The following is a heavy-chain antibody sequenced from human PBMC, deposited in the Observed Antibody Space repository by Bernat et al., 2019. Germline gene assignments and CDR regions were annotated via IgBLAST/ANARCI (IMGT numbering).Heavy chain of an antibody. CDR1: GFSFTNAW. Sequence: EVLLVESGGGLVKPGGSLRLSCAASGFSFTNAWMSWVRQAPGKGLEWVGRIKSKSAGGTTDYAAPVQGRFTISRDDSKNTLYLQMNSLKTEDTAVYFCAGEPNWFDPWGQGTLVTVSS. V-gene: IGHV3-15*01. CDR2: IKSKSAGGTT. D-gene: IGHD1-14*01. J-gene: IGHJ5*02. CDR3: AGEPNWFDP.